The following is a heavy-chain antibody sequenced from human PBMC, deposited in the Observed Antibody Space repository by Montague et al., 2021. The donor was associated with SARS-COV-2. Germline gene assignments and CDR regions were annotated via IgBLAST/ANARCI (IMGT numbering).Heavy chain of an antibody. CDR2: IYYTGNT. CDR3: ARLKRYFDSSGSPSAFDF. Sequence: SETLSLTCTVSGGSITNNIDYWAWIRQPPGKGLEWIGSIYYTGNTYYNPSLKSRATISVVTSKNHFTRKLSSVTAAETAVYYCARLKRYFDSSGSPSAFDFWGQGTKVTVSS. D-gene: IGHD3-22*01. CDR1: GGSITNNIDY. J-gene: IGHJ3*01. V-gene: IGHV4-39*02.